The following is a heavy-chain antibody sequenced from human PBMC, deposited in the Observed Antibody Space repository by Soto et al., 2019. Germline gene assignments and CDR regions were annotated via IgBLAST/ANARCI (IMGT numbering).Heavy chain of an antibody. D-gene: IGHD5-12*01. Sequence: ASVKVSCKASGYTFTSYGISWVRQAPGQGLEWMGWISASNGNTNYARKLQGRVTMTTDTSTSTAHMALRGLRSDDTAVYYCARGGWSYGSLRAFDIWGQGTMVTVSS. CDR2: ISASNGNT. CDR1: GYTFTSYG. V-gene: IGHV1-18*01. CDR3: ARGGWSYGSLRAFDI. J-gene: IGHJ3*02.